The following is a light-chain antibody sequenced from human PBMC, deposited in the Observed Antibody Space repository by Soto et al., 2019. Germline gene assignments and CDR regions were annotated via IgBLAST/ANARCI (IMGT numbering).Light chain of an antibody. CDR1: QSVNNR. J-gene: IGKJ1*01. V-gene: IGKV3-15*01. Sequence: EIVMTQSPGTLSLSPGERVTLSCRASQSVNNRLVWYQRKPGQAPRLLIYDASTRATGVPGRFSASGSGTEFTLTICSLQSEDFAVYYCQRYNNWPWTFGQGTKVELK. CDR3: QRYNNWPWT. CDR2: DAS.